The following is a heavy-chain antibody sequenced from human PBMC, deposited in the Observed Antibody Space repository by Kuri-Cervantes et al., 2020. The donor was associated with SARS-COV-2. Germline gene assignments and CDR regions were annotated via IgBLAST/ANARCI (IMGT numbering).Heavy chain of an antibody. J-gene: IGHJ4*02. V-gene: IGHV1-46*01. CDR3: ARDPTPYYDFWSGSYYFDY. CDR1: GYTFSSFY. CDR2: LNPSSGDT. Sequence: ASVKVSCKASGYTFSSFYIHWVRQAPGQGLEWLGLLNPSSGDTVYAQKFQGRVTMTRDTSTSTIYMELSRLRSDDTAVYFCARDPTPYYDFWSGSYYFDYWGQGTLVTVSS. D-gene: IGHD3-3*01.